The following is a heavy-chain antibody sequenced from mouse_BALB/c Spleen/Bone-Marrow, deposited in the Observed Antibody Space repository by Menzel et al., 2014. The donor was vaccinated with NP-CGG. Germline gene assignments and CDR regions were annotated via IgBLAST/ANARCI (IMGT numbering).Heavy chain of an antibody. Sequence: EVKLVESGGGLVKPGGSLKLSCAASGFTFSSYAMSWVLQSPEKRLEWVAEISSGGNYTYYPDTVTGRFTISRDNAKNILYLEMSSLRSDDTAMYYCARAYGSSYAMDYWGQGTSVTVSS. V-gene: IGHV5-9-4*01. CDR3: ARAYGSSYAMDY. CDR1: GFTFSSYA. D-gene: IGHD1-1*01. CDR2: ISSGGNYT. J-gene: IGHJ4*01.